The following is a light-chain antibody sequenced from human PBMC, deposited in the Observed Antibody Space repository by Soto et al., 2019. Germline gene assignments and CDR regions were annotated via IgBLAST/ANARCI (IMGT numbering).Light chain of an antibody. CDR1: QGVNNN. CDR2: GAS. CDR3: QEYDGWPPYT. V-gene: IGKV3-15*01. Sequence: KIMTQSPATLSVSPGDRATLSCRASQGVNNNVAWYQQKPGRAPRLLIYGASTRATGIPARFSGSGSETEFTLTISSLQSEDFVVYYCQEYDGWPPYTFGQGTKLEIK. J-gene: IGKJ2*01.